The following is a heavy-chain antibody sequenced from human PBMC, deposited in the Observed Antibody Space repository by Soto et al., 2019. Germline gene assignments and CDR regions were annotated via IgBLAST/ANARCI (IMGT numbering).Heavy chain of an antibody. V-gene: IGHV3-74*01. CDR1: GFTFSSYW. CDR3: ARAGEGGVVVISRYFDY. D-gene: IGHD3-22*01. CDR2: INSDGSST. Sequence: GGSLRLSCAASGFTFSSYWMHWVRQAPGKGLVWVARINSDGSSTNYADSVKGRFTISRDNAKNTLYLQMNSLRAEDTAVYCCARAGEGGVVVISRYFDYWGQGTLVTVSS. J-gene: IGHJ4*02.